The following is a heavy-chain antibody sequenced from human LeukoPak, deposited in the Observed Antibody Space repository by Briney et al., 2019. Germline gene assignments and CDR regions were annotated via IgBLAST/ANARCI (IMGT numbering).Heavy chain of an antibody. CDR1: GYTFTGYY. CDR2: INPNSGGT. V-gene: IGHV1-2*02. Sequence: ASVKVSCKASGYTFTGYYMHWVRQAPGQGLERMGWINPNSGGTNYAQKFQGRVTMTRDTSISTAYMELSRLRSDDTAVYYCASSSWYASAFDIWGQGTMVTVSS. CDR3: ASSSWYASAFDI. J-gene: IGHJ3*02. D-gene: IGHD6-13*01.